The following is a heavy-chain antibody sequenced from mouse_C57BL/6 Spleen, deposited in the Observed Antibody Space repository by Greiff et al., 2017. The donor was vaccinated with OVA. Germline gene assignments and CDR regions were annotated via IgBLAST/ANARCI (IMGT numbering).Heavy chain of an antibody. J-gene: IGHJ3*01. D-gene: IGHD1-1*01. V-gene: IGHV14-4*01. CDR2: IDPENGDT. CDR1: GFTIKDDY. Sequence: VQLQQSGAELVRPGASVKLSCTASGFTIKDDYMHWVKQRPEQGLEWIGWIDPENGDTEYASKFQGKATITADTSSNTAYLQLSSLTSEDTAVYFCTTDYGSSSPFAYWGQGTLVTVSA. CDR3: TTDYGSSSPFAY.